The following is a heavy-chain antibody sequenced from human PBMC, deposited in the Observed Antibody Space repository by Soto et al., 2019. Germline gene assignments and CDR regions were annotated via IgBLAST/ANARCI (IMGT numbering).Heavy chain of an antibody. CDR2: IVVGSGNT. D-gene: IGHD3-3*01. Sequence: SLKVYCKTSGFTFSSSAVQCVRHTHGQRLEWIGWIVVGSGNTNYAQKFQERVTITRDMSTSTAYMELTSLRSEDTAVYYCAADNDFWSGHYSFDYWGQGALVTVSS. V-gene: IGHV1-58*01. CDR1: GFTFSSSA. CDR3: AADNDFWSGHYSFDY. J-gene: IGHJ4*02.